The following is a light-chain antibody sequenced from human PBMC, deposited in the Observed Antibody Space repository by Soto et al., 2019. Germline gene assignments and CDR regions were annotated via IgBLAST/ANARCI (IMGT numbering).Light chain of an antibody. V-gene: IGKV1-5*03. Sequence: DIQMTQSPSSLSASVGDRVTITCRASQSITGYLNWYQQKPGKVPKLLIYKASTLKSGVPSRFSGSGSGTEFTLTISSLQPDDFATYYCQHYNSYSEAFGQGTKVELK. J-gene: IGKJ1*01. CDR3: QHYNSYSEA. CDR2: KAS. CDR1: QSITGY.